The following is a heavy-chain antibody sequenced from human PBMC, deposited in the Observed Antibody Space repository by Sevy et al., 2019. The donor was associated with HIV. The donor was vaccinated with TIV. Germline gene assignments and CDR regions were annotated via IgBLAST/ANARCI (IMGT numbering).Heavy chain of an antibody. CDR3: ARVVGSGSYYNSFDAFDI. J-gene: IGHJ3*02. Sequence: GESLKISCRGSGYTFTDNWLGWVRQRPGKGLEWMGIIDPRDSETKYSPSFQGQVTISADKSITTANLQWSGLKASDTAMYYCARVVGSGSYYNSFDAFDIWGQGTLVTVSS. CDR2: IDPRDSET. CDR1: GYTFTDNW. D-gene: IGHD3-10*01. V-gene: IGHV5-51*01.